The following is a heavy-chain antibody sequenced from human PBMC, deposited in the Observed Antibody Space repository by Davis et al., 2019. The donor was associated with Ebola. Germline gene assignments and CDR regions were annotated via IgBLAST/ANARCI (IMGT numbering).Heavy chain of an antibody. D-gene: IGHD6-19*01. CDR2: IYYSGST. V-gene: IGHV4-59*08. CDR3: ANIAMAGY. CDR1: GDSVTSYY. J-gene: IGHJ4*02. Sequence: SETLSLTCTVSGDSVTSYYWSWIRQPPGKGLEWIGYIYYSGSTNYNPSLKSRVTISVDTSKNQFSLKLSSVTAADTAVYYCANIAMAGYWGQGTLVTVSS.